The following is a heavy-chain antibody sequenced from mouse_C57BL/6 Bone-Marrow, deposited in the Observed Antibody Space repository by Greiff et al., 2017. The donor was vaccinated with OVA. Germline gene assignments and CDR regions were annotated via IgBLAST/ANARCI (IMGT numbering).Heavy chain of an antibody. CDR3: ARDLAWFAY. V-gene: IGHV5-4*01. Sequence: EVKLVESGGGLVKPGGSLKLSCAASGFTFSSYAMSWVRQTPVKRLEWVATISDGGSYTYYPDNVKGRFTISRDNAKNNLYLQMSHLKSEDTAMYYCARDLAWFAYWGQGTLVTVSA. CDR1: GFTFSSYA. J-gene: IGHJ3*01. CDR2: ISDGGSYT.